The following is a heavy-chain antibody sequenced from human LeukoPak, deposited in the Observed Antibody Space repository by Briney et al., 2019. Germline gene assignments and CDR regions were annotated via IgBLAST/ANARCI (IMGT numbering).Heavy chain of an antibody. V-gene: IGHV3-33*01. CDR3: ARDHVWGSYRYTGFDY. J-gene: IGHJ4*02. CDR2: IWYDGSNK. CDR1: GFTFSSYG. Sequence: GRSLRLSCAASGFTFSSYGMHWVRQAPGKGLEWVAVIWYDGSNKYYADSVKGRFTISRDNAKNSLYLQMNSLRAEDTAVYYCARDHVWGSYRYTGFDYWGQGTLVTVSS. D-gene: IGHD3-16*02.